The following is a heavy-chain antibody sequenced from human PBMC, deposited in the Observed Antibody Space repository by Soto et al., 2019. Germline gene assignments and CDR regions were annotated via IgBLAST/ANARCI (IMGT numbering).Heavy chain of an antibody. CDR2: IKHNVGT. CDR1: GGSFRGYY. CDR3: AAYWGQWLGDLYNYSGMDV. J-gene: IGHJ6*02. V-gene: IGHV4-34*01. Sequence: QVQLQQWGAGLLKPSETLSLTCAVYGGSFRGYYWSWIRQPPGKGLEWIGEIKHNVGTNYNPSLKSRVTISVDTSKNQFSLKLRSVTAADAAVYYCAAYWGQWLGDLYNYSGMDVWGQGTTVTVSS. D-gene: IGHD6-19*01.